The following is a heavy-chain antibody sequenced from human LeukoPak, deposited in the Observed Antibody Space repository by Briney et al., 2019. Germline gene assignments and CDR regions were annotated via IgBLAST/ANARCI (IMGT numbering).Heavy chain of an antibody. Sequence: GGSLRLSCAVSGFRVSDYYMSWVRQPPGKGLEWVSAMNNGPGATFYRDSVRGRFTISRDDSKSTLYLQMNSLRAEDTGTYYCAKTHYDLLDVWGQGTTVTVSS. CDR3: AKTHYDLLDV. CDR2: MNNGPGAT. D-gene: IGHD5-12*01. J-gene: IGHJ6*02. CDR1: GFRVSDYY. V-gene: IGHV3-23*01.